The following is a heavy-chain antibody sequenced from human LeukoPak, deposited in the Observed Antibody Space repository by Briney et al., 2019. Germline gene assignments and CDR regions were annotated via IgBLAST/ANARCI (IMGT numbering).Heavy chain of an antibody. CDR3: ARGSITNRNFDS. J-gene: IGHJ4*02. CDR2: VSGFNGNT. V-gene: IGHV1-18*01. CDR1: GYTFTNFV. D-gene: IGHD1-14*01. Sequence: ASVKVSCKPSGYTFTNFVISWVRQAPGQGLEWMGWVSGFNGNTNYPQKFQGRVSMTTDSSTSSAYMELTSLRSDDTAVYFCARGSITNRNFDSWGQGTLVTVSS.